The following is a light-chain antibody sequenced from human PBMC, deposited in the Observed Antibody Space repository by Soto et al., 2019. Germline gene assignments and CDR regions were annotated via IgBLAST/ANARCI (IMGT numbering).Light chain of an antibody. V-gene: IGKV3-20*01. J-gene: IGKJ4*01. CDR2: DTS. Sequence: EIVLTQSPGTLSLSPGERATLSCRASQSVSSSSLAWYQQKPGQAPRLLIYDTSSRATGIPDRFSGSGSGTDFTLTISRLEPEDFAVYYCQQYVSSPLTFGGGNKVEIK. CDR1: QSVSSSS. CDR3: QQYVSSPLT.